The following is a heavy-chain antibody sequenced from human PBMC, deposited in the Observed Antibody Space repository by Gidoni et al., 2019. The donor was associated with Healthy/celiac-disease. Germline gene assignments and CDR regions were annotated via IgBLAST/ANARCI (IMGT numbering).Heavy chain of an antibody. CDR3: ARDGSHRHSLDY. J-gene: IGHJ4*02. CDR1: GFTFSSYA. CDR2: ISYDGSNK. D-gene: IGHD1-1*01. Sequence: QVQLVESGGGVVQPGRFLRFSCAASGFTFSSYAMHWVRQAPGKGLEWVAVISYDGSNKYYADSVKGRFTISRDNSKNTLYLQMNSLRAEDTAVYYCARDGSHRHSLDYWGQGTLVTVSS. V-gene: IGHV3-30-3*01.